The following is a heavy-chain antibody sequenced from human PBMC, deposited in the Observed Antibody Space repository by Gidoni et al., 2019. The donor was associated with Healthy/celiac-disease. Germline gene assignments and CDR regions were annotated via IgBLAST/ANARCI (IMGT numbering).Heavy chain of an antibody. Sequence: QVQLVQSGAEAKKPASSVKVSCKASGGTFSSYAISWVRQAPGQGLEWMGGIIPIFGTANYAQKFQGRVTITADKSTSTAYMELSSLGSEDTAVYYCARFIAAAATPLDYWGQGTLVPVSS. CDR2: IIPIFGTA. CDR3: ARFIAAAATPLDY. J-gene: IGHJ4*02. D-gene: IGHD6-13*01. V-gene: IGHV1-69*06. CDR1: GGTFSSYA.